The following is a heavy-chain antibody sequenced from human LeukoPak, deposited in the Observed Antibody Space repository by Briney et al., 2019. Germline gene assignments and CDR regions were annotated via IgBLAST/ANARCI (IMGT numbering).Heavy chain of an antibody. Sequence: ASVKVSCKASGYTFTSYGINWVRQAPGQGLEWMGWISTYNGNTNYAQEVQGRVTLTTDTSTSTAYMELRSLRSDDTAVYYCARDRFPLQLCHYWGQGTLVTVSS. V-gene: IGHV1-18*01. D-gene: IGHD5-18*01. CDR1: GYTFTSYG. CDR3: ARDRFPLQLCHY. CDR2: ISTYNGNT. J-gene: IGHJ4*02.